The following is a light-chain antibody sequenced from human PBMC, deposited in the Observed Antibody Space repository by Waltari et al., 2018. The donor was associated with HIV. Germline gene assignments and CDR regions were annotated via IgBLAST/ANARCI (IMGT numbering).Light chain of an antibody. V-gene: IGKV4-1*01. J-gene: IGKJ4*01. CDR1: QSVLYSSDNKNY. CDR3: QQYYSNPLT. CDR2: WAT. Sequence: DIVMTQSPDSLAVSLGERATINCKSSQSVLYSSDNKNYLAWYQQKSGQPPKLLIYWATIRESGVPDRFSGSGSGTDFTLTVSSLQAEDVATYYCQQYYSNPLTFGGVTKVEIK.